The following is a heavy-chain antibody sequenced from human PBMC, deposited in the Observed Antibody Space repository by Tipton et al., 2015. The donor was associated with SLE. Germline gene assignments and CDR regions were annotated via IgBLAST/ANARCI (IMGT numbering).Heavy chain of an antibody. CDR2: INHSGST. D-gene: IGHD3-10*01. Sequence: TLSLTCAVYGGPFSGYYWSWIRQSPGKGLEWIGEINHSGSTNYNPSLKSRVTISVDTSKNKFSLKLSSVTAADTAVYYCARRGSGYYASGRRWFDPWGQGTLVTVSS. V-gene: IGHV4-34*01. CDR1: GGPFSGYY. CDR3: ARRGSGYYASGRRWFDP. J-gene: IGHJ5*02.